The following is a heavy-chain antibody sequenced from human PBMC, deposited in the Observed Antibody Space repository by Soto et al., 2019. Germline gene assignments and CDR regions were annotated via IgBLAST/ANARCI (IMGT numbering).Heavy chain of an antibody. V-gene: IGHV5-51*01. CDR1: GYSFTNYW. CDR3: AIREVLGYDPFYFDD. D-gene: IGHD5-12*01. Sequence: GESLKISCKGSGYSFTNYWIGWVRQMPGKGLEWMGIIYPGDSDTRYSPSFQGQVTISADKSISTAYLQWSSLKASDTAMYYCAIREVLGYDPFYFDDWGQGALVTVSS. CDR2: IYPGDSDT. J-gene: IGHJ4*02.